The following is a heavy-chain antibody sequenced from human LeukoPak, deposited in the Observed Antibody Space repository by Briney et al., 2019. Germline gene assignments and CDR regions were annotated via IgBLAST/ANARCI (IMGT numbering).Heavy chain of an antibody. CDR3: ARARAAAGMVDY. V-gene: IGHV4-61*02. D-gene: IGHD6-13*01. CDR1: GYSISSGYY. CDR2: IYTSGST. J-gene: IGHJ4*02. Sequence: SETLSLTCTVSGYSISSGYYWGWIRQPAGKGLEWIGRIYTSGSTNYNPSLKSRVTISVDTSRNQFSLKLSSVTAADTAVYYCARARAAAGMVDYWGQGTLVTVSS.